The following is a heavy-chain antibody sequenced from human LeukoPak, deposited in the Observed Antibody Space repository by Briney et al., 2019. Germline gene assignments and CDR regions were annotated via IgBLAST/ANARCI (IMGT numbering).Heavy chain of an antibody. J-gene: IGHJ3*02. CDR2: INAGNGNT. CDR3: ARGYYYDSSGYPDAFDI. D-gene: IGHD3-22*01. Sequence: GASVKVSCTASGYTFTSYAMHWVRQALGQRLEWMGWINAGNGNTKYSQKFQGRVTITRDTSASTAYMELSSLRSEDTAVYYCARGYYYDSSGYPDAFDIWGQGTMVTVSS. V-gene: IGHV1-3*01. CDR1: GYTFTSYA.